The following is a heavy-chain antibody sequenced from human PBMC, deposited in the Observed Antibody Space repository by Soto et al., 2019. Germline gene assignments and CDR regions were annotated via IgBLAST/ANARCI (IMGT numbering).Heavy chain of an antibody. J-gene: IGHJ6*02. CDR2: ISYDGSNK. CDR3: AKDSAGTSYGMDV. Sequence: GGSLRLSCAASGFTFSSYGMHWVRQAPGKGLEWVAVISYDGSNKYYADSVKGRFTISRDNSKNTLYLQMNSLRAEDTAVYYCAKDSAGTSYGMDVWGQGTTVTVSS. CDR1: GFTFSSYG. D-gene: IGHD6-19*01. V-gene: IGHV3-30*18.